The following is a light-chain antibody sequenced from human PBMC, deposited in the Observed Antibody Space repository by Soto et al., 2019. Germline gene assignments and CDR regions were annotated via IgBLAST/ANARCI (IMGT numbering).Light chain of an antibody. CDR3: QQYDNPPS. Sequence: DFQMTQSPSSLSAFVGDRVTITCQTSHDINNYLNWYQQKPGKAPKLLIYDASNLETGVPSRFSGSGSGTDFTFTISSLQPEDIATYYCQQYDNPPSFGQGTRLEIK. J-gene: IGKJ5*01. CDR1: HDINNY. V-gene: IGKV1-33*01. CDR2: DAS.